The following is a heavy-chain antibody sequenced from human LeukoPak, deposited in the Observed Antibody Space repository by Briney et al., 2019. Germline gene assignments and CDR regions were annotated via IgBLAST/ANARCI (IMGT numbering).Heavy chain of an antibody. V-gene: IGHV4-59*01. J-gene: IGHJ3*02. CDR1: GGSISSYH. D-gene: IGHD3-10*01. Sequence: SETLSLTCTVSGGSISSYHWSWIRQPPGKGLEWIGYIYYSGSVNYNPSLKSRVTISVDTSKNQLSLKLSSVTAADTAVYYCARAYGSARVDIWGQGTMVTVSS. CDR2: IYYSGSV. CDR3: ARAYGSARVDI.